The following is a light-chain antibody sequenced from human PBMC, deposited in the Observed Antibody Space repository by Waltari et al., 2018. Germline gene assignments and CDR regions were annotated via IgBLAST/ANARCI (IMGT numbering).Light chain of an antibody. V-gene: IGLV1-44*01. J-gene: IGLJ3*02. Sequence: QSVLTQPPSASGTPGQRVTISCSGSTSNIGSNTVNWYRQLPGTAPKLLIYTNNKRPAGVPARFSGSKSGTSASLAISGFQSEDEADYYCAAWDDSLIWVFGGGTKLTVL. CDR3: AAWDDSLIWV. CDR2: TNN. CDR1: TSNIGSNT.